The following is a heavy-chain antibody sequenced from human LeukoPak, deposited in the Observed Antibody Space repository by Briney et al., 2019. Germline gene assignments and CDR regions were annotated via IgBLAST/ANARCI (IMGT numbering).Heavy chain of an antibody. D-gene: IGHD5-18*01. Sequence: PSETLSLTCTVSGGSISSSSYYWGWIRQPPGKGLEWIGSIHYSGSTYYNPSLKSRVTISVDTSKNQFSLKLSSVTAADTAVYYCARHGPGYSYGIDYWGQGTLVTVSS. J-gene: IGHJ4*02. CDR2: IHYSGST. CDR1: GGSISSSSYY. CDR3: ARHGPGYSYGIDY. V-gene: IGHV4-39*01.